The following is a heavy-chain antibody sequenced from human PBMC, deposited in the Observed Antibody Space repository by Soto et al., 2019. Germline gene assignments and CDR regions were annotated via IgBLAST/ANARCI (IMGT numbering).Heavy chain of an antibody. V-gene: IGHV1-2*04. D-gene: IGHD3-9*01. CDR2: INPNSGGT. J-gene: IGHJ6*02. CDR1: GYTFTGYY. CDR3: ARAARYYDILTGYYTDPSRGYYYGMDV. Sequence: GASVKVSCKASGYTFTGYYMHWVRQAPGQGLEWMGWINPNSGGTNYAQKFQGWVAMTRDTSISTAYMELSRLRSDDTAVYYCARAARYYDILTGYYTDPSRGYYYGMDVWGQGTTVTVSS.